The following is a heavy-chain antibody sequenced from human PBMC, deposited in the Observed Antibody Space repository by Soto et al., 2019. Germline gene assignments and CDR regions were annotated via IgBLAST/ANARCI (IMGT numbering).Heavy chain of an antibody. V-gene: IGHV4-39*01. J-gene: IGHJ4*02. Sequence: SETLSLTCTVSGGSISSSSYYWGWIRQPPGKGLEWIGSIYYSGSTYYNPSLKSRVTISVDTSKNQFSLKLSSVTAADTAVYYCARQSNIWGSYRYVYYWGQGTLVTVSS. CDR2: IYYSGST. D-gene: IGHD3-16*02. CDR3: ARQSNIWGSYRYVYY. CDR1: GGSISSSSYY.